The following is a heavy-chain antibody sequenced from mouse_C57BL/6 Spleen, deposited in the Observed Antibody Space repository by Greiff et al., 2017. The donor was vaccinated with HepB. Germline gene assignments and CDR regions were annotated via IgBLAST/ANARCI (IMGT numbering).Heavy chain of an antibody. CDR1: GYSITSGYY. V-gene: IGHV3-6*01. CDR3: ARGRIGSWFAY. D-gene: IGHD2-2*01. Sequence: VQLQQSGPGLVKPSQSLSLTCSVTGYSITSGYYWNWIRQFPGNKLEWMGYISYDGSNNYNPSLKNRISITRDTSKNQFFLKLNSVTTEDTATYYCARGRIGSWFAYWGQGTLVTVSA. J-gene: IGHJ3*01. CDR2: ISYDGSN.